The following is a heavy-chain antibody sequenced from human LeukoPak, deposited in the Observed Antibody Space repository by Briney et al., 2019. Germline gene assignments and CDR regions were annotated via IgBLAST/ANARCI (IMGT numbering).Heavy chain of an antibody. CDR1: GGSISSGDYY. J-gene: IGHJ5*02. Sequence: SETLSLTCTVSGGSISSGDYYWSWIRQPPGKGLEWIAYMYYSGSTYYNPSLKSRVTMSADTSKNQLSLKLSSVTAADTAVYYCARTYYYDSRIDPWGQGILVTVSS. D-gene: IGHD3-22*01. CDR3: ARTYYYDSRIDP. V-gene: IGHV4-30-4*01. CDR2: MYYSGST.